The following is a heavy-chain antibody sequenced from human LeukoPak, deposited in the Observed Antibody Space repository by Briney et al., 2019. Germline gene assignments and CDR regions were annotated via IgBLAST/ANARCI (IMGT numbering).Heavy chain of an antibody. CDR3: ARATGYLSYFDL. CDR1: GFTFSSYE. V-gene: IGHV3-48*03. Sequence: GGSLRLSCAASGFTFSSYEMNWVRQAPGKGLEWVSYISSSGNIRYYTDSVKGRFTISRDNAKSSLYLQMNSLRAEDTAVYYCARATGYLSYFDLWGRGTLVTVSS. CDR2: ISSSGNIR. J-gene: IGHJ2*01. D-gene: IGHD3-9*01.